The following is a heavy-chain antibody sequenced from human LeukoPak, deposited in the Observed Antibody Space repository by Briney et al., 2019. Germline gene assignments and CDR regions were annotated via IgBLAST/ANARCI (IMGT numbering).Heavy chain of an antibody. CDR1: GFTFLTYA. CDR3: ARVRGVGTHIWLLPWNL. V-gene: IGHV3-23*01. J-gene: IGHJ5*02. D-gene: IGHD2-21*02. Sequence: GGLLRLSCAASGFTFLTYAMAWVRQAPGKGLEWVSSISGGAAGTYYAPSVKGRFTVSRDNDKNALYLQMDDVTAADTALYYCARVRGVGTHIWLLPWNLWGQGTLVSVSS. CDR2: ISGGAAGT.